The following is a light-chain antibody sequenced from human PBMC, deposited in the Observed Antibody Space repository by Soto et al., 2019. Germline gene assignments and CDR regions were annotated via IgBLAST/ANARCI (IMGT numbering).Light chain of an antibody. CDR3: SSYTISITPYV. J-gene: IGLJ1*01. CDR1: ITDIGAYNY. Sequence: QSALTQPASVSGSPGQSITVSCTGTITDIGAYNYVSWYQQHPGKAPKLLIYGVSSRPSGVSTRFSGSKSGNAAYLTISGLQADDEAEYYCSSYTISITPYVFGTGTKVTVL. CDR2: GVS. V-gene: IGLV2-14*01.